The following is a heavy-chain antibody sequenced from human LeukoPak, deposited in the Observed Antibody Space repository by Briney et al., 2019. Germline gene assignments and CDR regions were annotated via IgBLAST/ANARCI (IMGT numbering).Heavy chain of an antibody. Sequence: PSETLSLTCAVSGASISGNYWSWIRQPPGKGLEWMGYIYNTGTTNYKSSLTSRGTISVDRSKKQFSLKMSSVTAADTAVYYCVRGVYLSGDAFDVWGQGTLVAVSS. J-gene: IGHJ3*01. D-gene: IGHD2-8*01. V-gene: IGHV4-4*08. CDR1: GASISGNY. CDR3: VRGVYLSGDAFDV. CDR2: IYNTGTT.